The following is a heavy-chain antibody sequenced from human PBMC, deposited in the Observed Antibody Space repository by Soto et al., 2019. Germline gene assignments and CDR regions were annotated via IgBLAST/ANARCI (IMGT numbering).Heavy chain of an antibody. V-gene: IGHV4-59*01. CDR1: GDSISAYS. D-gene: IGHD5-12*01. CDR3: AREGNLGRWLQPLDF. J-gene: IGHJ4*02. CDR2: IHYNGNT. Sequence: QVQLQVSGPGLVKPSETLSLTCTVSGDSISAYSWSWVRQPPGKGLEWIGNIHYNGNTKYNPSLKRRVTMSVDTSNTQFSLRLISVPAADTARYFCAREGNLGRWLQPLDFWGQGTLVTVSS.